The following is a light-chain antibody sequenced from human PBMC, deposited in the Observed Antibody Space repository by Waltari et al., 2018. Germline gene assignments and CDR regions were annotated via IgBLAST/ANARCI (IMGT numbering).Light chain of an antibody. CDR1: SSNIGRTS. J-gene: IGLJ3*02. CDR3: AAWDDSPDGPV. V-gene: IGLV1-44*01. Sequence: QSVMTQPPSASGTPGQRVTLSCSGSSSNIGRTSVNWYQQLPGTAPKLLIYTTNQRPSGVPDRFSGSKSGTSASLAISGLQSEDEADYYCAAWDDSPDGPVFGGGTKLTVL. CDR2: TTN.